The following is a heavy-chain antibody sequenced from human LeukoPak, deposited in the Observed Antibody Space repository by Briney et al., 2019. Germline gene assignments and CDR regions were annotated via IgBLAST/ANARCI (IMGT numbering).Heavy chain of an antibody. V-gene: IGHV1-2*02. CDR1: GYTFTGYY. J-gene: IGHJ4*02. Sequence: ASVKVSCKASGYTFTGYYMHWVRQAPGQGLEWMGWINPNSGGTNYAQKFQGRVTMTTDTSTSTAYMELRSLRSDDTAVYYCAIHWPDPVGDCWGQGTLVTVSS. CDR3: AIHWPDPVGDC. CDR2: INPNSGGT. D-gene: IGHD1-1*01.